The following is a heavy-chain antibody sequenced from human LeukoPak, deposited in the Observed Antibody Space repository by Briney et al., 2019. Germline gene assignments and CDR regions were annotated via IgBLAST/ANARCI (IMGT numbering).Heavy chain of an antibody. Sequence: GGSLRLSCAASGFTFRNYAMSWVSQAPGKGLEWVSSISGSGGSTYYADSVKGRFTISRDNSKNILYLQMNSVRAEDTAIYYCANRIYCSSTTCRLAEYFQHWGQGTLVTVSS. D-gene: IGHD2-2*01. J-gene: IGHJ1*01. CDR3: ANRIYCSSTTCRLAEYFQH. CDR1: GFTFRNYA. V-gene: IGHV3-23*01. CDR2: ISGSGGST.